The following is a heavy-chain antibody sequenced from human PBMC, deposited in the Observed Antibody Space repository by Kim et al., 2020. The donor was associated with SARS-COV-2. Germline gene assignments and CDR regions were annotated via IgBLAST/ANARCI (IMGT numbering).Heavy chain of an antibody. V-gene: IGHV3-9*01. D-gene: IGHD5-18*01. CDR1: GFTYDDYT. CDR3: AKDRGYSYGGFDY. J-gene: IGHJ4*02. Sequence: GGSLRPSCAASGFTYDDYTMHWVRQAPGKGLEWVSGISWNSGNIDYADSVKGRFTVFRDNAKNSLYLQMNSLRAEDTALYYCAKDRGYSYGGFDYWGQGT. CDR2: ISWNSGNI.